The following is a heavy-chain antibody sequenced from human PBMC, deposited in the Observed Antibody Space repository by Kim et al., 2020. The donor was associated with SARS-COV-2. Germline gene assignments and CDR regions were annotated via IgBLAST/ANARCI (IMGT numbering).Heavy chain of an antibody. CDR2: ISAYNGNT. J-gene: IGHJ6*02. CDR1: GYTFTSYG. V-gene: IGHV1-18*04. D-gene: IGHD6-13*01. Sequence: ASVKVSCKASGYTFTSYGISWVRQAPGQGLEWMGWISAYNGNTNYAQKLQGRVTMTTDTSTSTAYMELRSLRSDDTAVYYCARGSAAGPDYYYYGMDVWGQGTTVTVSS. CDR3: ARGSAAGPDYYYYGMDV.